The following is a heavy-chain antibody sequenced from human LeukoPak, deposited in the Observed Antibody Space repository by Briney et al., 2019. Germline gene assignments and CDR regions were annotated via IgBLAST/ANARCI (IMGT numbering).Heavy chain of an antibody. J-gene: IGHJ4*02. CDR3: ARGFHDYYDFWSGYLPYFDY. CDR2: IYYSGST. V-gene: IGHV4-59*01. Sequence: SETLSLTCTVSGGSISSYYWSWIRQPPGKGLEWIGYIYYSGSTNYNPSLKSRVTISVDTSKNQFSLKLSSVTAADTAVYYCARGFHDYYDFWSGYLPYFDYWGQGTLVTVSS. D-gene: IGHD3-3*01. CDR1: GGSISSYY.